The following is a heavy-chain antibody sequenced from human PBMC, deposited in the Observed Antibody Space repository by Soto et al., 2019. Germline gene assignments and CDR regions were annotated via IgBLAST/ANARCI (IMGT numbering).Heavy chain of an antibody. V-gene: IGHV3-53*02. CDR3: AKGDGFILAV. CDR2: TNTGGTT. D-gene: IGHD1-26*01. Sequence: EVQVLATGVGLIQPGGSLRLSCAASGFTVKSNYMSWVRQAPGEGLQWVSITNTGGTTYYADSVKGRFTVSRDNSKNTLYLQMNSLRAEDTAVYYCAKGDGFILAVWGQGTTVSVSS. J-gene: IGHJ6*02. CDR1: GFTVKSNY.